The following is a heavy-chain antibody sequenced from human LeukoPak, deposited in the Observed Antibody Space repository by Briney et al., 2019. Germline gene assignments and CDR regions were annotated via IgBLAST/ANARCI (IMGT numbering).Heavy chain of an antibody. Sequence: ASVKVSCEASGYTFTGYYMHWVRQAPGQGLEWMGRINPNSGGTNYAQKFQGRVTMTRDTSISTAYMELSRLRSDDTAVYYCARASSDSYDSSGFDYWGQGTLVTVSP. CDR2: INPNSGGT. V-gene: IGHV1-2*06. D-gene: IGHD3-22*01. CDR1: GYTFTGYY. CDR3: ARASSDSYDSSGFDY. J-gene: IGHJ4*02.